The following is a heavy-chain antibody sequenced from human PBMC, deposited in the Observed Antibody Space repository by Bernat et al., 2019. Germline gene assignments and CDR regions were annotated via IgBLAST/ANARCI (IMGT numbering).Heavy chain of an antibody. Sequence: QVQLQQWGAGLLKPSETLSLTCAVYGGSFSGYYWSWIRQPPGKGLEWIGEINHSGSTNYNPSLKSRVTISVDTSKNQFSLKLSSVTAADTAVYYCARGECGGSCYSGGNAFDIWGQGTMVTVSS. CDR1: GGSFSGYY. D-gene: IGHD2-15*01. J-gene: IGHJ3*02. CDR3: ARGECGGSCYSGGNAFDI. CDR2: INHSGST. V-gene: IGHV4-34*01.